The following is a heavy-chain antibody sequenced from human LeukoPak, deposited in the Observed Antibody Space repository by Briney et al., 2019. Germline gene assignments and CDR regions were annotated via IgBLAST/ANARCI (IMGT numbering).Heavy chain of an antibody. V-gene: IGHV3-9*03. J-gene: IGHJ4*02. CDR1: GFTFDDYA. CDR3: AKDTSRDGYNYGFDY. Sequence: TGGSLRLSCAASGFTFDDYAMHWVRQAPGKGLEWVSGISWNSGSIGYADSVKGRFTISRDNAKNSLYLQMNSLRAEDMALYYCAKDTSRDGYNYGFDYWGQGTLVTVSS. D-gene: IGHD5-24*01. CDR2: ISWNSGSI.